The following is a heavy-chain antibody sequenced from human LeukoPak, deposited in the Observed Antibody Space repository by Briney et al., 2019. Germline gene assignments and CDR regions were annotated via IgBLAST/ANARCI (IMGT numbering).Heavy chain of an antibody. CDR2: IKQDGSEK. V-gene: IGHV3-7*01. CDR3: ARDSLPQPLDY. Sequence: GGSLRHSCAASGFTFSSYWMSWVRQAPGKGLEWVANIKQDGSEKYYVDSVKGRFTISRDNAKNSLYLQMNSLRAEDTAVYYCARDSLPQPLDYWGQGTLVTVSS. J-gene: IGHJ4*02. CDR1: GFTFSSYW. D-gene: IGHD6-13*01.